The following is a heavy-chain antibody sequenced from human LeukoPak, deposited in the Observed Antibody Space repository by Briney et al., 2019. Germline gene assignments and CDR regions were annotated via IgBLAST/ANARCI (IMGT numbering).Heavy chain of an antibody. V-gene: IGHV5-51*01. CDR2: IYPGDSDT. J-gene: IGHJ6*02. CDR1: GYSFTSYW. Sequence: GESLKISCKGSGYSFTSYWIGWVRQMPGKGLEWMGIIYPGDSDTRYSPSFQGQVTISADKSISTAYLQWSSLKASDTAMYYCARAGISGCSYGIAYYYGMDVWGQGTTVTVSS. CDR3: ARAGISGCSYGIAYYYGMDV. D-gene: IGHD5-18*01.